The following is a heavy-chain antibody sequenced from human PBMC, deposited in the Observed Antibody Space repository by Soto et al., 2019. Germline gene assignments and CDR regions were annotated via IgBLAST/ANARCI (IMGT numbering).Heavy chain of an antibody. Sequence: SETLSLTCTVSGDTSTSYYWGWIRQAPGKGLEWIGHIHNSGTSTHNPSLNGRVTISIDMSKKQFSLKLTSLTSADTAVYYCARAFSPSVGYTCFDFWSQGTLVTVSS. D-gene: IGHD2-15*01. J-gene: IGHJ5*01. CDR2: IHNSGTS. V-gene: IGHV4-59*01. CDR1: GDTSTSYY. CDR3: ARAFSPSVGYTCFDF.